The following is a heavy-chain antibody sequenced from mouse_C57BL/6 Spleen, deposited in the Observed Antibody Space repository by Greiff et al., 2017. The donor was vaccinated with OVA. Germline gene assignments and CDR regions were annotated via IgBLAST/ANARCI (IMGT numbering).Heavy chain of an antibody. D-gene: IGHD2-3*01. CDR1: GFNIKDYY. V-gene: IGHV14-2*01. CDR3: ARDDGYSYWYFDV. Sequence: EVQVVESGAELVKPGASVKLSCTASGFNIKDYYMHWVKQRTEQGLEWIGRIDPEDGETEYAPKFQGKATITADTSSNTAYLQLSSLTSEDTAVYYCARDDGYSYWYFDVWGTGTTVTVSS. J-gene: IGHJ1*03. CDR2: IDPEDGET.